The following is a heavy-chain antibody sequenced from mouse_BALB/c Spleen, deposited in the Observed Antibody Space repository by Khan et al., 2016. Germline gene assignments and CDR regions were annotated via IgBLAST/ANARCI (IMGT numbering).Heavy chain of an antibody. V-gene: IGHV5-6-5*01. CDR3: TRLAFYGNSDY. D-gene: IGHD2-10*01. Sequence: EVELVESGGDLVKPGGSLKLSCAASGFTFSNYAMSWVRQTPEKRLEWVASLTTGGSTYYPDSVKGRFTISRANARNILYLQMSSLRSEDTAMYFCTRLAFYGNSDYWGQGTTLTVSS. J-gene: IGHJ2*01. CDR2: LTTGGST. CDR1: GFTFSNYA.